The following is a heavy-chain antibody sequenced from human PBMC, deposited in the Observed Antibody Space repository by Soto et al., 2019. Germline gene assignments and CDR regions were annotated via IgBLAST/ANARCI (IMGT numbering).Heavy chain of an antibody. CDR3: ARKYSSSFGYYYYGMDV. CDR2: IIPIFGTA. J-gene: IGHJ6*02. CDR1: GGTFSRYA. Sequence: ASVKVSCKASGGTFSRYAISWVRQAPGQGLEWMGGIIPIFGTANYAQKFQGRVTITADESTSTAYMELSSLRSEDTAVYYCARKYSSSFGYYYYGMDVWGQGTTVTVSS. D-gene: IGHD6-6*01. V-gene: IGHV1-69*13.